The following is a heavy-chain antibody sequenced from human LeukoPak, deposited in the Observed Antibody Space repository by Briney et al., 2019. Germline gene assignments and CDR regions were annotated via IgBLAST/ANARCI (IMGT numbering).Heavy chain of an antibody. D-gene: IGHD3-10*01. CDR1: GFTFSDYY. CDR2: ISSSGGSTV. CDR3: ARGRGVIIIDY. J-gene: IGHJ4*02. Sequence: GGSLRLSCAASGFTFSDYYMSWIRQAPGKGLEWVSYISSSGGSTVYYADSVKGRFTISRDNAKNSLYLQMNSLRAEGTAVYYCARGRGVIIIDYWGQGTLVTVSS. V-gene: IGHV3-11*01.